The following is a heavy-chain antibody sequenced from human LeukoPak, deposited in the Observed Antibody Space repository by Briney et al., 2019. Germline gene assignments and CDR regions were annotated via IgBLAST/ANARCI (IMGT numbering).Heavy chain of an antibody. J-gene: IGHJ4*02. CDR1: GYTFTSYG. CDR3: ARDRLRYFDWLLSSGTN. V-gene: IGHV1-18*01. CDR2: TSAYNGNT. Sequence: EASVKVSCKASGYTFTSYGISWVRQAPGQGLEWMGWTSAYNGNTNYAQKLQGGVTMTTDTSTSTAYMELRSLRSDDTAVYYCARDRLRYFDWLLSSGTNWGQGTLVTVSS. D-gene: IGHD3-9*01.